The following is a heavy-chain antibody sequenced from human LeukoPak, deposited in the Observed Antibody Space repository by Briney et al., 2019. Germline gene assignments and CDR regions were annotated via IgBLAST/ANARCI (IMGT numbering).Heavy chain of an antibody. V-gene: IGHV4-59*08. D-gene: IGHD3-22*01. CDR2: IYYSGTT. Sequence: PSETLSLTCTVSGASISNYYWSWIRQSPGKGLEWIGYIYYSGTTNYNPSLKSRVTISVDTSKNQFSLKLSSVTAADTAVYYCARYYYDSSGHFDYWGQGTLVTVSS. J-gene: IGHJ4*02. CDR3: ARYYYDSSGHFDY. CDR1: GASISNYY.